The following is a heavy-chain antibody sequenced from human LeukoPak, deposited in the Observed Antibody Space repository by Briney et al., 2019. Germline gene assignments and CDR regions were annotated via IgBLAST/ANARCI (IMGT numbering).Heavy chain of an antibody. CDR3: ARDGDYDDSSGYYAYFQH. CDR1: GFTFSSYG. CDR2: IWYDGSNK. J-gene: IGHJ1*01. D-gene: IGHD3-22*01. V-gene: IGHV3-33*01. Sequence: QTGGSLRLSCAASGFTFSSYGMLWVRQAPGKGLEWVAVIWYDGSNKYYADSVKGLFTISRDNSKNTLYLQMNSLRAEDTAVYYCARDGDYDDSSGYYAYFQHWGQGTLVTVSS.